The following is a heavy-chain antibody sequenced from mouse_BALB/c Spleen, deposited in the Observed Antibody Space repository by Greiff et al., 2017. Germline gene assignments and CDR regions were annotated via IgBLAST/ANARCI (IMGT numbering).Heavy chain of an antibody. CDR2: ISSGGSYT. CDR1: GFTFSSYA. CDR3: ARRDYGSYYFDY. D-gene: IGHD1-1*01. J-gene: IGHJ2*01. Sequence: EVQGVESGGGLVKPGGSLKLSCAASGFTFSSYAMSWVRQTPEKRLEWVATISSGGSYTYYPDSVKGRFTISRDNAKNTLYLQMSSLRSEDTAMYYCARRDYGSYYFDYWGQGTTLTVSS. V-gene: IGHV5-9-3*01.